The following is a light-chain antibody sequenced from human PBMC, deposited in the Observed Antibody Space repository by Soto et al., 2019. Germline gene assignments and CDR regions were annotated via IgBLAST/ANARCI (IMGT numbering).Light chain of an antibody. CDR1: SSNIGSNT. V-gene: IGLV1-44*01. CDR3: AAWDDSLSWV. CDR2: SNN. Sequence: QSVLTQPPSASGTPGQRVTISCSGSSSNIGSNTVNWYQQLPGTAPKHIIFSNNHRPSEVPDRFSGSKSGTSASLAISGLQPEDEADYYCAAWDDSLSWVFGGGTTLTVL. J-gene: IGLJ3*02.